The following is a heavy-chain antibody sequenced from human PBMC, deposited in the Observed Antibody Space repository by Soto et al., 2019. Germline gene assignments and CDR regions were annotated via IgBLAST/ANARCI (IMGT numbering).Heavy chain of an antibody. CDR2: INPSDGTT. CDR1: GYTFTSKS. Sequence: ASVKVSCKASGYTFTSKSMHWARQAPGQGPEWMGIINPSDGTTRYAQKFKGRLTMAKDTSTSTVYMELSSLRFEDTAVYHCARDSSGWSVDHWGQGTLVTVSS. J-gene: IGHJ4*02. CDR3: ARDSSGWSVDH. V-gene: IGHV1-46*01. D-gene: IGHD6-19*01.